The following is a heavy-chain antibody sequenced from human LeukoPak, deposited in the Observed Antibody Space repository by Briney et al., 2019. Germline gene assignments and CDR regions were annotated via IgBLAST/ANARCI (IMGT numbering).Heavy chain of an antibody. V-gene: IGHV4-34*01. Sequence: PSETLSLTCAVYGGSFSGYCWSWIRQPPVKGLEWIGEINHSGSTNYNPSLKSRVTISVDTSKHQFSLKLSSVTAADTAVYYCATAPGEWAGNWFDPWGQGTLVTVSS. CDR1: GGSFSGYC. D-gene: IGHD1-26*01. CDR2: INHSGST. CDR3: ATAPGEWAGNWFDP. J-gene: IGHJ5*02.